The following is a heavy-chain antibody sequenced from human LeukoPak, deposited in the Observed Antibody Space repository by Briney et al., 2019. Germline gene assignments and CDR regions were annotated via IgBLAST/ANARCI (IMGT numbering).Heavy chain of an antibody. CDR2: IIPNSGGT. D-gene: IGHD6-19*01. V-gene: IGHV1-2*02. Sequence: GASVKVSCKXSGYTFTGYYMHWVRQAPGQGLERMGWIIPNSGGTNYAQKFQGRVTMTRDTSISTAYMELSRLRSDDTAVYYCARDYPRSLYSSGWYGNDYWGQGTLVTVSS. CDR3: ARDYPRSLYSSGWYGNDY. J-gene: IGHJ4*02. CDR1: GYTFTGYY.